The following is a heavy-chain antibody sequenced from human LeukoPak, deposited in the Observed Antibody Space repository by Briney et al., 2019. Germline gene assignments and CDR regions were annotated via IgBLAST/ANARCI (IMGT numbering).Heavy chain of an antibody. J-gene: IGHJ4*02. Sequence: PGGSLRLSCAASGFTFSDYRMNWVRQAPGKGLEWVSAISGSGGSTYYADSVKGRFTISRDNSKNTLYLQMNSLRAEDTAVYYCAKDASRNYYDSSRMDYWGQGTLVTVSS. V-gene: IGHV3-23*01. CDR2: ISGSGGST. CDR3: AKDASRNYYDSSRMDY. CDR1: GFTFSDYR. D-gene: IGHD3-22*01.